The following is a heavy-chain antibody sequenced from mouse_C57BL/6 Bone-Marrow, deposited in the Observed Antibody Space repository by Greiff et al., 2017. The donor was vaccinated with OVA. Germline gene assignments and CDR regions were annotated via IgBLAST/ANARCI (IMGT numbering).Heavy chain of an antibody. CDR2: IWSGGST. V-gene: IGHV2-2*01. Sequence: VQLQQSGPGLVQPSQSLSITCTVSGFSLTSYGVHWVRQSPGKGLEWLGVIWSGGSTAYNAAFFSRLSISKDNSKSQVFFKMNNLQADDTAIYYCARKVNRYFDYWGQGTTLTVSS. D-gene: IGHD2-2*01. CDR1: GFSLTSYG. CDR3: ARKVNRYFDY. J-gene: IGHJ2*01.